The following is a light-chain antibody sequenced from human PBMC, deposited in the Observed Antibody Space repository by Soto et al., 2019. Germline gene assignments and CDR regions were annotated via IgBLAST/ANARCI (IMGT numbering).Light chain of an antibody. CDR3: AAWDDGLNGLV. CDR1: ASNIGKNG. V-gene: IGLV1-36*01. Sequence: QSVLTQPPSVSGAPGQGVTISCSGSASNIGKNGVNWYLQLPGKAPKLVVYYDDLLPSGVSDRFSGSNSGTSASLAISGLQSEDEADYFCAAWDDGLNGLVFGGGTKLTVL. J-gene: IGLJ3*02. CDR2: YDD.